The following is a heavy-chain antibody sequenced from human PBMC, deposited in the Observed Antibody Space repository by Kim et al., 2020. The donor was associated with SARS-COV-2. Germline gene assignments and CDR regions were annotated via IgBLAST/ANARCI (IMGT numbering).Heavy chain of an antibody. CDR2: ISSNGGST. J-gene: IGHJ4*02. CDR1: GFTFSSYA. Sequence: GGYLRLSCSASGFTFSSYAMHWVRQAPGKGLEYVSAISSNGGSTYYADSLKGRFIISRDNSKNTLYLQMSSLRAEDTAVYYCVKDPFLAAAMAAAASYYFDYWGQGTLVTVSS. V-gene: IGHV3-64D*09. CDR3: VKDPFLAAAMAAAASYYFDY. D-gene: IGHD6-13*01.